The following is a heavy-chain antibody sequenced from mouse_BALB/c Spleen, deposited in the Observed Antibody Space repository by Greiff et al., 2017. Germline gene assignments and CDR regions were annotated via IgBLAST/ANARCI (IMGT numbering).Heavy chain of an antibody. Sequence: EVKVVESGGGLVQPGGSLKLSCAASGFTFSSYGMSWVRQTPDKRLELVATINSNGGSTYYPDSVKGRFTISRDNAKNTLYLQMSSLKSEDTAMYYCARGGDDYDGAMDYWGQGTSVTVSS. CDR3: ARGGDDYDGAMDY. CDR1: GFTFSSYG. V-gene: IGHV5-6-3*01. CDR2: INSNGGST. J-gene: IGHJ4*01. D-gene: IGHD2-4*01.